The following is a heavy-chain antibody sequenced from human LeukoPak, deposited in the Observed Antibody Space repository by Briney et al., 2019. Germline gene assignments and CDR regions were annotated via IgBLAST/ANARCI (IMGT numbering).Heavy chain of an antibody. CDR1: GGSISSYY. J-gene: IGHJ3*02. CDR3: ARGGGGSYSGDDAFDI. D-gene: IGHD1-26*01. V-gene: IGHV4-59*08. CDR2: IYYSGST. Sequence: SETLSLTCTVSGGSISSYYWSWIRQPPGKGLEWIGYIYYSGSTNYNPSLKSRVTISVDTSKNQFSLKLSSVTAADTAVYYCARGGGGSYSGDDAFDIWGQGTMVTVSS.